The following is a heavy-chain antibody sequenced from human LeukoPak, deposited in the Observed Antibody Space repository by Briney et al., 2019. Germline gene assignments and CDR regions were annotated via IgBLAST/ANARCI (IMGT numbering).Heavy chain of an antibody. D-gene: IGHD1-7*01. CDR1: GGSMSSSFCS. CDR3: ARLTGTYYYYYMDV. CDR2: AHYSGST. Sequence: SETLSLTCTVSGGSMSSSFCSWGWIRKPPGKGLGGIGSAHYSGSTYYNPSLKSRVTISVDTSKNQFSLKLSSVTAADTAVYYCARLTGTYYYYYMDVWGKGTTVTVSS. V-gene: IGHV4-39*07. J-gene: IGHJ6*03.